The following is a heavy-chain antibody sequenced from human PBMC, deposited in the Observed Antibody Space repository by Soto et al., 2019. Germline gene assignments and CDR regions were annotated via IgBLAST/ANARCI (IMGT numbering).Heavy chain of an antibody. D-gene: IGHD2-15*01. J-gene: IGHJ6*02. Sequence: QITLKESGPTLVKPTQTLTLTCTFSGFSLSTSGVGVGWIRQPPGKALEWLALIYWDDDKRYSPSLKSRLTITKDTSKTQVVLTMTNMDPVDTATYYCAHLYCSGGRCYPGNYYYGMDVWGQGTTVTVSS. CDR2: IYWDDDK. CDR1: GFSLSTSGVG. V-gene: IGHV2-5*02. CDR3: AHLYCSGGRCYPGNYYYGMDV.